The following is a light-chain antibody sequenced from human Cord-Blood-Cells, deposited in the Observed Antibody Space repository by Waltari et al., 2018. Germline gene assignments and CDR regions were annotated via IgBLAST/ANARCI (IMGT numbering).Light chain of an antibody. CDR1: SSNIGNNY. J-gene: IGLJ2*01. CDR3: GTWDSSLSAVV. CDR2: DNN. V-gene: IGLV1-51*01. Sequence: QSVLTQPPSVSAAPGQKVTISCSGSSSNIGNNYVSWYQQLPGTAPKLLIYDNNKRPSGSPDRFSGSKSGTSATLGITGRQTGDEADYYCGTWDSSLSAVVFGGGTKLTVL.